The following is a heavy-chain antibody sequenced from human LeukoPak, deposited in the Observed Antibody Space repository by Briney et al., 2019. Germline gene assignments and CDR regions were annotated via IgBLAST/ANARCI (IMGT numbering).Heavy chain of an antibody. J-gene: IGHJ4*02. CDR1: GGSISSSSYC. D-gene: IGHD2-21*02. CDR2: IYYSGST. V-gene: IGHV4-39*07. Sequence: AETLSLTCTVSGGSISSSSYCWGWIRQPPGKGLEWIGSIYYSGSTNYNPSLKSRVTISVDTSKNQFSLNLTSVTAADTAVYYCARTGDWSYFDYWGQGTLVTVSS. CDR3: ARTGDWSYFDY.